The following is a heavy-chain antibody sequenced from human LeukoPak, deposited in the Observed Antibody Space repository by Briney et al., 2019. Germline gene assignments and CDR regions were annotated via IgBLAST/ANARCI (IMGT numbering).Heavy chain of an antibody. CDR2: FNHNWGA. V-gene: IGHV4-34*01. CDR1: SGSFSGYY. Sequence: SETLSLTCAVYSGSFSGYYWTWFRQPPGKGLEWIGEFNHNWGAKYNPPLQSRVTISVDTSNNHLSLSLNSVTTADTAVYYRAASLWFGIYPEYWGQGTLVTVSS. D-gene: IGHD3-10*01. CDR3: AASLWFGIYPEY. J-gene: IGHJ4*02.